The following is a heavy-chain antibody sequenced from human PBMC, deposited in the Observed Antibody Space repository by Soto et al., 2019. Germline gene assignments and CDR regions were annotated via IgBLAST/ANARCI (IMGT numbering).Heavy chain of an antibody. J-gene: IGHJ4*02. Sequence: EVQLVESGGGLVQPGGSLRLSCAASGFTFSSYWMHWVRQAPGKGLVWVSRINNDGSSTTHADSVKGRFTISRDNAKNTLYLQMNSLRAEDTAVCYCARAYGGNTGFDYWGQGTLVTVSS. D-gene: IGHD3-10*01. V-gene: IGHV3-74*01. CDR2: INNDGSST. CDR1: GFTFSSYW. CDR3: ARAYGGNTGFDY.